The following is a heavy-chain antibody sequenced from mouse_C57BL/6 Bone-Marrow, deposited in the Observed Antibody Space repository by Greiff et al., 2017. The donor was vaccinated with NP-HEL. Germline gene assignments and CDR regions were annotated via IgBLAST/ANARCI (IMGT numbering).Heavy chain of an antibody. Sequence: QVQLQQSGPELVKPGASVKISCKASGYSFTSYYIHWVKQRPGQGLEWIGWIYPGSGNTKYNEKFKGKATLTADTSSSTAYMQLSSLTSEDSAVYYCARRLRYYAMDYWGQGTSVTVSS. V-gene: IGHV1-66*01. CDR1: GYSFTSYY. D-gene: IGHD1-1*01. CDR2: IYPGSGNT. CDR3: ARRLRYYAMDY. J-gene: IGHJ4*01.